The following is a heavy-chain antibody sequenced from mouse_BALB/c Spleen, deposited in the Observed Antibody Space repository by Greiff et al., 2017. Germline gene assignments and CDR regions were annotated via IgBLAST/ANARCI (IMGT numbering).Heavy chain of an antibody. CDR3: ARGIYDGYYWAMDY. J-gene: IGHJ4*01. V-gene: IGHV14-3*02. CDR1: GFNIKDTY. Sequence: EVKVEESGAELVKPGASVKLSCTASGFNIKDTYMHWVKQRPEQGLEWIGRIDPANGNTKYDPKFQGKATITADTSSNTAYLQLSSLTSEDTAVYYCARGIYDGYYWAMDYWGQGTSVTVSS. D-gene: IGHD2-3*01. CDR2: IDPANGNT.